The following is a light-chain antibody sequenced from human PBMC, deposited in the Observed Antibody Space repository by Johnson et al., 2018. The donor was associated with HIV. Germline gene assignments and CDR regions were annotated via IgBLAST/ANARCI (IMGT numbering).Light chain of an antibody. CDR2: DNN. CDR1: SSNIGNNY. Sequence: QSVLTQPPSVSAAPGQKVTISCSGSSSNIGNNYVSWYQHLPGKAPKLLTYDNNTRPSGIPAPFSGSKSGTSATLDTTRLQTADQADYYCATWDNRLTPFYVFGTATKVTV. CDR3: ATWDNRLTPFYV. J-gene: IGLJ1*01. V-gene: IGLV1-51*01.